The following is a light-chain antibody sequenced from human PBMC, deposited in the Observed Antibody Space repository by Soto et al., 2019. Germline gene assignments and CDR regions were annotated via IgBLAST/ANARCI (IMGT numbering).Light chain of an antibody. Sequence: DIVMTQSPDSLAVSLGERATIHCKSSHTTLYSSNNKSSLAWYQQKPGQPPRALIYWASTRESGVPDRFSGSGSWTDFTLTISNLQAEDGAVYHYQQYYNIPYTFGQGTKLEIK. CDR3: QQYYNIPYT. V-gene: IGKV4-1*01. J-gene: IGKJ2*01. CDR2: WAS. CDR1: HTTLYSSNNKSS.